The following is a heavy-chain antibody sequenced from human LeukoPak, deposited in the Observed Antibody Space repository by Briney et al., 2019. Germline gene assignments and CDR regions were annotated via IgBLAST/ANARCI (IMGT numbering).Heavy chain of an antibody. CDR1: GYTFTELF. V-gene: IGHV1-24*01. D-gene: IGHD3-22*01. CDR3: TTGNRDDGSDYDLYYKYSMDV. J-gene: IGHJ6*02. Sequence: ASVKVSCKVSGYTFTELFIHWVRQTPGKGLEWMGGFDPDEGEAVYAQKFQGRVTMTEDTSTDTAYMDVRSMRPEDTAVYYCTTGNRDDGSDYDLYYKYSMDVWGQETTVTVSS. CDR2: FDPDEGEA.